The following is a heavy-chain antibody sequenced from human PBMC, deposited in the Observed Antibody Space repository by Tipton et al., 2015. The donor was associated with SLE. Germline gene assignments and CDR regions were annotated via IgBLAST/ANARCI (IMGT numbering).Heavy chain of an antibody. D-gene: IGHD1-26*01. CDR1: GFTFSSYS. CDR3: ARDPDNVGALGYFDY. Sequence: GSLRLSCAASGFTFSSYSMNWVRQAPGKGLEWVSSISSSSSYIYYADSVKGRFTISRDNAKNSLYLQMNSLRAEDTAVYYCARDPDNVGALGYFDYWGQGTLVTVSS. CDR2: ISSSSSYI. J-gene: IGHJ4*02. V-gene: IGHV3-21*04.